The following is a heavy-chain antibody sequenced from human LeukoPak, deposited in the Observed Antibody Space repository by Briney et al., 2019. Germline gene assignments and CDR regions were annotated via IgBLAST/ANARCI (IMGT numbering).Heavy chain of an antibody. D-gene: IGHD3-3*01. Sequence: GGSLRLSCAASGFTFSTYWMSWVRQAPGKGLEWVANINQNGSEKYYVDSVKGRFAISRDNAKNSLYLQMNSLRAEDTAVYYCARERFTDYWGQGTLVTVSS. V-gene: IGHV3-7*01. J-gene: IGHJ4*02. CDR1: GFTFSTYW. CDR2: INQNGSEK. CDR3: ARERFTDY.